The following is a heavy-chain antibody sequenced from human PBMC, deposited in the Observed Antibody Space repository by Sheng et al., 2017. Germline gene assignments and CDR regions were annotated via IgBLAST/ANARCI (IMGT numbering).Heavy chain of an antibody. Sequence: QVQLQESGPGLVKPPETLSLTCVVSGYSISGGYYWGWIRQPPGKGLEWIGSIHHSGSTYYTPSLKSRVSISVDTSKNQFSLNLVSVTAADTAVYYCARAVGTTTGLFDYWGQGSLVTVS. J-gene: IGHJ4*01. CDR2: IHHSGST. D-gene: IGHD1-26*01. CDR3: ARAVGTTTGLFDY. CDR1: GYSISGGYY. V-gene: IGHV4-38-2*01.